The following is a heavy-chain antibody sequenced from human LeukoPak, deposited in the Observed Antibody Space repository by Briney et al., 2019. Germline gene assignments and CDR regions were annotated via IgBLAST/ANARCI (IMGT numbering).Heavy chain of an antibody. Sequence: PGGSLRLSCAASGFTFSSYGMHRVRQAPGKGLEWVAVISYDGSNKYYADSVKGRFTISRDNSKNTLYLQMNSLRAEDTAVYYCAKFAGIAAAAQPPPHAFDIWGQGTMVTVSS. D-gene: IGHD6-13*01. CDR3: AKFAGIAAAAQPPPHAFDI. CDR2: ISYDGSNK. J-gene: IGHJ3*02. CDR1: GFTFSSYG. V-gene: IGHV3-30*18.